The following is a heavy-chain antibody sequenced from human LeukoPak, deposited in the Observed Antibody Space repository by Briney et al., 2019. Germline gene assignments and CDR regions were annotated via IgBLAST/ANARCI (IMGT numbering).Heavy chain of an antibody. Sequence: PSETLSLTCTVSGGSISSSSYYWGWIRQPPGKGLEWIGSIYYSGSTYYNPSLKSRVTISVDTPKNQFSLKLSSVTAADTAVYYCARHGGGDCSSTSCYRFDIWGQGTMVTVSS. V-gene: IGHV4-39*01. CDR1: GGSISSSSYY. D-gene: IGHD2-2*01. CDR3: ARHGGGDCSSTSCYRFDI. J-gene: IGHJ3*02. CDR2: IYYSGST.